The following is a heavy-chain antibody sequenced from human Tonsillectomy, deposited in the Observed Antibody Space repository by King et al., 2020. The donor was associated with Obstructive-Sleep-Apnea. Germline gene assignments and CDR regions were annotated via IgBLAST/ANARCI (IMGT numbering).Heavy chain of an antibody. J-gene: IGHJ6*02. V-gene: IGHV1-69*01. CDR3: ARADRGYSGYELFSDYYGMDV. D-gene: IGHD5-12*01. CDR1: GGTFSSYG. Sequence: QLVQSGAEVKKPGSSVKVSCKASGGTFSSYGFSWVRQAPGQGLEWMGGIIPIFGTPNYAQKFQARVTITADESTSTAYMELTSLRSEDTAVYYCARADRGYSGYELFSDYYGMDVWGQGTTVTVSS. CDR2: IIPIFGTP.